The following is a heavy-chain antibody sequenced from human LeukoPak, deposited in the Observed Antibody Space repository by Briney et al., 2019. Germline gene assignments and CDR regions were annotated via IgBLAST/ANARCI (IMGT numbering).Heavy chain of an antibody. J-gene: IGHJ4*02. CDR3: AKDTRMGVVVAGHYFDY. Sequence: GGSLGLSCAASGFTFSSYAMSWVRQAPGKGLEWVSAISGSGGSTYYADSVKGRFTISRDNSKNTLYLQMNSLRAEDTAVYYCAKDTRMGVVVAGHYFDYWGQGTLVTVSS. V-gene: IGHV3-23*01. CDR2: ISGSGGST. D-gene: IGHD2-15*01. CDR1: GFTFSSYA.